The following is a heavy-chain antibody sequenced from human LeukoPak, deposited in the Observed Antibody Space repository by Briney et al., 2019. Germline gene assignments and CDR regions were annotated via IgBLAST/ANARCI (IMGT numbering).Heavy chain of an antibody. V-gene: IGHV3-7*01. Sequence: GGSLRLSCAASGFTFGTYWMHWVRQAPGKGLEWVANIKQDGSEEYYVDSFQGRFSISRANTKNSLYLQMDSVSGEDPAVYFCTRCGSGSYYNTYYNGLDAWGQGNKVTVSS. CDR1: GFTFGTYW. D-gene: IGHD3-10*01. CDR2: IKQDGSEE. J-gene: IGHJ6*02. CDR3: TRCGSGSYYNTYYNGLDA.